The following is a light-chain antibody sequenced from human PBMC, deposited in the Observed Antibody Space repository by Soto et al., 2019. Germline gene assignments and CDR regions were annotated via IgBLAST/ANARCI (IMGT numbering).Light chain of an antibody. CDR2: AAS. V-gene: IGKV3D-20*02. J-gene: IGKJ5*01. CDR3: QQRQYWPPIT. CDR1: QSVSVNS. Sequence: EIVLTHSPGTLSLSPGERATLSCRASQSVSVNSLAWYQQKGVQAPRLLIYAASTRATGVPDRFSGSGSGTDFTLTIRSLEPEDFAIYYCQQRQYWPPITFGHGTRREIK.